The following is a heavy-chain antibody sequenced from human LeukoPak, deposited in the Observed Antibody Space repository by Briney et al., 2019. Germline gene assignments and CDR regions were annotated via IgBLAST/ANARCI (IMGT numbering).Heavy chain of an antibody. CDR3: ARDQGYLDF. V-gene: IGHV4-59*01. J-gene: IGHJ4*02. D-gene: IGHD2-15*01. CDR2: ISYSGST. CDR1: GVSITSYY. Sequence: SETLSLTCTVSGVSITSYYWSSIRQPPGKGLEWIGYISYSGSTNYNPSLKSRITILVDTSKNQFSLKLSSVTAADTAVYYCARDQGYLDFWGQGTLVTVSS.